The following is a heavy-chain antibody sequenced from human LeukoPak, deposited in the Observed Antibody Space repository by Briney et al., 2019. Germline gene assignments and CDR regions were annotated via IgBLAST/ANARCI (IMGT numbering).Heavy chain of an antibody. V-gene: IGHV3-33*06. CDR3: AKDYGTTGYYRGGFFDY. Sequence: GGSLRLSCAASGFTFSHTGIHWVRQAPGKGLEWVALIYYDGSNQFYADSVKGRFTISRDNSKNMVFLHLNSLRDEDTAVYFCAKDYGTTGYYRGGFFDYWGQGALVTVSS. CDR1: GFTFSHTG. D-gene: IGHD2-15*01. CDR2: IYYDGSNQ. J-gene: IGHJ4*02.